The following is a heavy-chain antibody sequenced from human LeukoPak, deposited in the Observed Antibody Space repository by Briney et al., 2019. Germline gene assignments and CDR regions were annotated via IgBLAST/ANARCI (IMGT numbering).Heavy chain of an antibody. V-gene: IGHV3-30*01. J-gene: IGHJ3*01. D-gene: IGHD3-3*01. CDR1: GFTFSSYA. Sequence: GGSLRLSCAASGFTFSSYAMHWVRQAPGGGLEWVAFISSDANKNFYADSVKGRFTISRDNSKNTLYLQMNSLRAEDTALYYCAKTIFGVVDDAFDVWGQGTMVTVSS. CDR2: ISSDANKN. CDR3: AKTIFGVVDDAFDV.